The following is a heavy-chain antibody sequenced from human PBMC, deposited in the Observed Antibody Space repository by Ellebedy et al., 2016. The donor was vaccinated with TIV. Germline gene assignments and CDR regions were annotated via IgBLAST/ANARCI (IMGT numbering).Heavy chain of an antibody. CDR3: ARGPEMAHFDY. Sequence: PGGSLRLSCAASGFTFSNYGMHRVRQAPVRWLDCVAVIWYDGANKYYADSVKGRFTISRDNSKNTVSLQMTSLRADDPAVYYCARGPEMAHFDYWGQGTLVTVSS. D-gene: IGHD5-24*01. J-gene: IGHJ4*02. V-gene: IGHV3-33*01. CDR1: GFTFSNYG. CDR2: IWYDGANK.